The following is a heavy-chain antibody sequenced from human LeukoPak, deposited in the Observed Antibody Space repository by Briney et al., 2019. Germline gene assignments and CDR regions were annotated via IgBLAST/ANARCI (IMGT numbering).Heavy chain of an antibody. J-gene: IGHJ5*02. D-gene: IGHD2-2*01. Sequence: SETLSLTCTVSGGSISSSSYYWSWIRQPPGKGLEWIGYIYYSGSTYYNPSLKSRVTISVDTSKNQFSLKLSSVTAADTAVYYCARFIVVVPAAGWFDPWGQGTLVTVSS. CDR1: GGSISSSSYY. CDR2: IYYSGST. V-gene: IGHV4-30-4*08. CDR3: ARFIVVVPAAGWFDP.